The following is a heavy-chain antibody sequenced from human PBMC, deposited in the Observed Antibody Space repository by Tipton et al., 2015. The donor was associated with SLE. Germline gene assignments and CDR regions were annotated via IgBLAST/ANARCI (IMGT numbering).Heavy chain of an antibody. Sequence: SLRLSCAASGFTFSSYWMSWVRQAPGKGLEWVAKIKEDGGDESYVDSVKGRFTISRGNAKNSLYLQMNSLRVEDTAVYYCARGSRNTDYWGQGTLVTVSS. V-gene: IGHV3-7*01. CDR3: ARGSRNTDY. J-gene: IGHJ4*02. CDR1: GFTFSSYW. CDR2: IKEDGGDE.